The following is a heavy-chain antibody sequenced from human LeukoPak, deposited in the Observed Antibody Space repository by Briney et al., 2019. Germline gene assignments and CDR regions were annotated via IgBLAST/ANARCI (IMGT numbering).Heavy chain of an antibody. CDR1: GFNFDDFV. J-gene: IGHJ4*02. V-gene: IGHV3-9*01. CDR2: LRRESNSV. CDR3: VMDVGGFGPLDS. Sequence: PGGSLRLSCAASGFNFDDFVMHRVRQAPGKGLEWVSGLRRESNSVEYADSVRGRFTISRDNAEDSLFLQMNSLRPDDTAIYYCVMDVGGFGPLDSWGQGTLVTVST. D-gene: IGHD6-25*01.